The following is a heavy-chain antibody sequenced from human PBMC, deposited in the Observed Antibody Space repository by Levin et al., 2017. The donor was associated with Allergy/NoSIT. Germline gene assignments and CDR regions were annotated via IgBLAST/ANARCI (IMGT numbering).Heavy chain of an antibody. D-gene: IGHD2-15*01. CDR2: ISSDGSSK. CDR3: ANGLCGTACYLLDN. Sequence: SCAASGFTFTGYGIHWVRQAPGKGLEWVAIISSDGSSKYADSVKGRFTISRDNSKNTVYLQMSSLRAEDTAVYYCANGLCGTACYLLDNWGQGTPVTVSS. CDR1: GFTFTGYG. J-gene: IGHJ4*02. V-gene: IGHV3-30*18.